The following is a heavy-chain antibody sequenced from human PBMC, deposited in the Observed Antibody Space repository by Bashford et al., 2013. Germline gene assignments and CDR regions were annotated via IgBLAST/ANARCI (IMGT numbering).Heavy chain of an antibody. Sequence: SETLSLTCTVSGGSISSYYWTWIRQLPGKGLEWIGYIHFSGSTNYNPSLKSRVTISVDTSKNQFSLKLRSVTAADTAVYYCARAEYSGGGVGWFDPVGPGNPGHRLL. J-gene: IGHJ5*02. D-gene: IGHD2-21*01. V-gene: IGHV4-59*01. CDR3: ARAEYSGGGVGWFDP. CDR2: IHFSGST. CDR1: GGSISSYY.